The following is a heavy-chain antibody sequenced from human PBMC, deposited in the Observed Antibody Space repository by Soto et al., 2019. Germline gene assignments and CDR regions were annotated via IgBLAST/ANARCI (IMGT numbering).Heavy chain of an antibody. Sequence: GGSLRLSCAASGFTFSGYAMRWVRQAPGKGLEWVSAISGSGGSTYYADSVKGRFTISRDNSKNTLYLQMNSLRAEDTAVYYCAKDYCSGGSCYRSSNWFDPWGQGTLVTVSS. J-gene: IGHJ5*02. D-gene: IGHD2-15*01. CDR1: GFTFSGYA. CDR2: ISGSGGST. V-gene: IGHV3-23*01. CDR3: AKDYCSGGSCYRSSNWFDP.